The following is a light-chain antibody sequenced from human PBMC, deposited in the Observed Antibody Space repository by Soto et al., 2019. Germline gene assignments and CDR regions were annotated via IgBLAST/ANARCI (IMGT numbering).Light chain of an antibody. CDR2: AAS. CDR1: QGISNY. V-gene: IGKV1-27*01. CDR3: KKDNSSRETWT. Sequence: DIQMTQSPSSLSASVGDRVTITCRASQGISNYLAWYQQKPGKVPKLLIYAASTLQSGVPSRFSGSGSGTDFTLPISSLQAEDVATYYCKKDNSSRETWTFGQGTKVEIK. J-gene: IGKJ1*01.